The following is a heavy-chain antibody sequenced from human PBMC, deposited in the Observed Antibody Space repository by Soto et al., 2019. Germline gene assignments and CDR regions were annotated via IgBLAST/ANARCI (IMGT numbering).Heavy chain of an antibody. V-gene: IGHV4-31*03. Sequence: SETLSLTCTVSGGSISSGGYYWSWIRQHPGKGLEWIGYIYYSGSTYYNPSLKSRVTISVDTSKNQSSLKLSSVTAADTAVYCCARDERRQWDTAMVTGYYYGMDVWGQGTTVTVSS. J-gene: IGHJ6*02. D-gene: IGHD5-18*01. CDR2: IYYSGST. CDR1: GGSISSGGYY. CDR3: ARDERRQWDTAMVTGYYYGMDV.